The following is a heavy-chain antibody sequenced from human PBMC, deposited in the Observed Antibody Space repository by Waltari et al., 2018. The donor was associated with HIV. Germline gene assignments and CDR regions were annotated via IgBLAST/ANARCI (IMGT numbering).Heavy chain of an antibody. CDR3: AKSYGDYLRRYFFDY. J-gene: IGHJ4*02. CDR1: EFTFNNYA. Sequence: EALLLESGGDLVRPGGSLRLSCVASEFTFNNYALSWVRQAPGKGLWGFSSISGSGGTTYYADSVKGRFTVSRDNSKNTMYLQMNSLRAGDTAIYYCAKSYGDYLRRYFFDYWGQGTLVTVSS. V-gene: IGHV3-23*01. D-gene: IGHD4-17*01. CDR2: ISGSGGTT.